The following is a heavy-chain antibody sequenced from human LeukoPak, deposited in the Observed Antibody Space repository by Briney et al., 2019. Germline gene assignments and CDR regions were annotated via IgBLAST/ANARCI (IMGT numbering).Heavy chain of an antibody. CDR3: ASGWSRYYYYGMDV. J-gene: IGHJ6*02. D-gene: IGHD6-19*01. CDR2: INPNSGGT. Sequence: ASVKVSCKASVYTFTGYYMHWVRQAPGQGLEWMGWINPNSGGTNYAQKFQGRVTMTRDTSISTAYMELSRLRSDDTAVYYCASGWSRYYYYGMDVWGQGTTVTVSS. CDR1: VYTFTGYY. V-gene: IGHV1-2*02.